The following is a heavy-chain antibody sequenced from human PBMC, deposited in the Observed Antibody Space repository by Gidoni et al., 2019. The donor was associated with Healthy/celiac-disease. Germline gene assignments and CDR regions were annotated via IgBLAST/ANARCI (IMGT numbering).Heavy chain of an antibody. Sequence: QVQLVESGGGVVQPGRSLRLSCAASGFTFSSYGMHWVRQAPGKGLEWVAVISYDGSNKYYADSVKGRFTISRDNSKNTLYLQMNSLRAEDTAVYYCAKVDSSGWLGAFDIWGQGTMVTVSS. CDR1: GFTFSSYG. CDR2: ISYDGSNK. J-gene: IGHJ3*02. V-gene: IGHV3-30*18. CDR3: AKVDSSGWLGAFDI. D-gene: IGHD6-19*01.